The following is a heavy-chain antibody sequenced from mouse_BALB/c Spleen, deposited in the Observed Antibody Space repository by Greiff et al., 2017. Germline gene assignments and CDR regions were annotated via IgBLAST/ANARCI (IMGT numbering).Heavy chain of an antibody. CDR1: GFNIKDYY. V-gene: IGHV14-1*02. D-gene: IGHD1-1*01. CDR2: IDPENGNT. CDR3: ARDDYYGY. J-gene: IGHJ2*01. Sequence: EVKLQESGAELVRPGALVKLSCKASGFNIKDYYMHWVKQRPEQGLEWIGWIDPENGNTIYDPKFQGKASITADTSSNTAYLQLSSLTSEDTAVYYCARDDYYGYWGQGTTLTVSS.